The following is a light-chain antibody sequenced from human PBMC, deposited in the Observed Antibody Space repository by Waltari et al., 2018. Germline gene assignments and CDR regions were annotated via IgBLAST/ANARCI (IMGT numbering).Light chain of an antibody. Sequence: DIQMTQSPSVLSASVGDRVTITCRASESIDSWLAWYQQRPGKAPKLLIRQATTLESGFPSRFSANESVTVFTLTISSLQPDDFATYYCQQYNIFWTFGQGTKVDI. CDR3: QQYNIFWT. CDR1: ESIDSW. CDR2: QAT. J-gene: IGKJ1*01. V-gene: IGKV1-5*03.